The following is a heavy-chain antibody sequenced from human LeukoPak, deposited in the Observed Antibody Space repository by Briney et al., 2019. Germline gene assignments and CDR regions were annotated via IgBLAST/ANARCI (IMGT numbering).Heavy chain of an antibody. CDR1: GFTLSRYW. CDR2: ISYDGGNK. CDR3: AKDRSYRRVGATLD. D-gene: IGHD1-26*01. Sequence: QPGGSLRLSCTASGFTLSRYWMHWVRQAPGKGLEWVAVISYDGGNKYYADSVKGRFTISRDNSKNTLYLQMNSLRTEDTAVYYCAKDRSYRRVGATLDWGQGTLVTVSS. V-gene: IGHV3-30*18. J-gene: IGHJ4*02.